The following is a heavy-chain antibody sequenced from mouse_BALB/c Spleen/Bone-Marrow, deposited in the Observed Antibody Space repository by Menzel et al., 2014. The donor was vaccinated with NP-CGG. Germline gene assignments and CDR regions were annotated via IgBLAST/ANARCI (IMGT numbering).Heavy chain of an antibody. V-gene: IGHV7-1*02. D-gene: IGHD2-10*02. Sequence: EVMLVESGGGLVQPGDSLSLSCATSGFTFSDFYMERVSQPPGKRLEWIVASRNKAKYYTTEYSASVKGRFIVSRDTSQSVLFLQRNALRAEDTAIYYCARDVGYGNYFVYWGQGTLVTVSA. CDR1: GFTFSDFY. J-gene: IGHJ3*01. CDR2: SRNKAKYYTT. CDR3: ARDVGYGNYFVY.